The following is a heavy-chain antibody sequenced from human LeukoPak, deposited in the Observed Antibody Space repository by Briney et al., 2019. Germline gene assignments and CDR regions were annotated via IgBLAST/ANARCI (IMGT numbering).Heavy chain of an antibody. V-gene: IGHV4-4*07. D-gene: IGHD1-26*01. Sequence: SETLSLTSTVSGGSISSYYWSWIRQPAGKGLEWIGRIYTSGSTNYNPSLKSRVTMSVDTSKNQFSLKLSSVTAADTAVYYCARGLWELAPFDYWGQGTLVTVSS. CDR3: ARGLWELAPFDY. CDR1: GGSISSYY. J-gene: IGHJ4*02. CDR2: IYTSGST.